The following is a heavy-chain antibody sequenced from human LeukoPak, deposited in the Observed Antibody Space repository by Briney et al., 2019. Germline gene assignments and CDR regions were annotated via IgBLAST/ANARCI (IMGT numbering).Heavy chain of an antibody. D-gene: IGHD4-23*01. CDR1: GFTFSSYW. J-gene: IGHJ4*02. Sequence: GGSLRLSCAASGFTFSSYWMHWVRQAPGKGLVWVSRINTDGSSTTYADSVKGRFTISRDNAKNTLYLQMNSLTAEDTAVYYCARDPVLDGYGGNSPYWGQGTLVTVSS. CDR3: ARDPVLDGYGGNSPY. CDR2: INTDGSST. V-gene: IGHV3-74*01.